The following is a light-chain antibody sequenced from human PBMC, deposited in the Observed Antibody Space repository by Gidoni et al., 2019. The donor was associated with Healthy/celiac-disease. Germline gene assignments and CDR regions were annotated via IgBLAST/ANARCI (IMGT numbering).Light chain of an antibody. CDR2: DAS. CDR1: QSVSSY. Sequence: ESVLTQSPATLSLSPGERATRSCRASQSVSSYLAWYQQNPGQAPRLLIYDASNRATGIPARFSGSGSGTDFTLTISSLEPEDFAVYSCQQRRNWPTFGQGTKVEIK. V-gene: IGKV3-11*01. J-gene: IGKJ1*01. CDR3: QQRRNWPT.